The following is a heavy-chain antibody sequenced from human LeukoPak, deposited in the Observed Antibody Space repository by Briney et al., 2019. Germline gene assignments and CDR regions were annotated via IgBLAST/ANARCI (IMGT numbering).Heavy chain of an antibody. J-gene: IGHJ6*02. CDR2: IKQDGSDK. D-gene: IGHD2-2*01. CDR1: GFTFSSYW. CDR3: ARDVLSYCSSTSCYDYYYYYGMDV. Sequence: GVSLRLSCAASGFTFSSYWMSWVRQAPGKGLEWVANIKQDGSDKDYVDSVKGRFTISRDNAKNSLYLQMNSLRAGDTAVYYCARDVLSYCSSTSCYDYYYYYGMDVWGQGTTVTVSS. V-gene: IGHV3-7*04.